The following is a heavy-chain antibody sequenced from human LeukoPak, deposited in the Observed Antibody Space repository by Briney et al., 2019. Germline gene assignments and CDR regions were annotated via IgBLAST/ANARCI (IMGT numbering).Heavy chain of an antibody. CDR1: VGTFSSYA. D-gene: IGHD6-13*01. Sequence: SSVKVSCKASVGTFSSYAISWVRQAPGQGLEWMGRIIPILGIAHHAHKFQARLTITADKSTSTAYMELSSLRSEDTAVYYCARDSRGGAAAKHFEFDPWGQGTLVTVSS. J-gene: IGHJ5*01. CDR2: IIPILGIA. V-gene: IGHV1-69*04. CDR3: ARDSRGGAAAKHFEFDP.